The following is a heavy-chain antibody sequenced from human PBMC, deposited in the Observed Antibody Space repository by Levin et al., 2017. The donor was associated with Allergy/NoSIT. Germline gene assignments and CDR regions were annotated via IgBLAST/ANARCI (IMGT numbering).Heavy chain of an antibody. CDR2: MSYDGSNK. CDR1: GFTFRSYA. D-gene: IGHD1-26*01. Sequence: LSLTCAASGFTFRSYAMHWVRQAPGKGLEWVAVMSYDGSNKYYADSVKGRFTISRDNSKNTLYLQMNSLRAEDTAVYYCARAYVPSGSYYTHRSGRVGAFDIWGQGTMVTVSS. J-gene: IGHJ3*02. CDR3: ARAYVPSGSYYTHRSGRVGAFDI. V-gene: IGHV3-30-3*01.